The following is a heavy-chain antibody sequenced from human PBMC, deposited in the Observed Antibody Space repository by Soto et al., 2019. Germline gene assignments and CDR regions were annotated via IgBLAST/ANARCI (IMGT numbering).Heavy chain of an antibody. V-gene: IGHV3-30-3*01. CDR1: EFTFNTYA. CDR2: TSYDSTNT. Sequence: QVQLMESGGGVVQPGTTLRLSCSASEFTFNTYAMHWVRQAPGRGLDWVAVTSYDSTNTKYADSVKGRFTISRDNSKNALLVQLTCLTPEDTAVSYCARDYDIRGSWSGGCASWGRGTLVIVSS. CDR3: ARDYDIRGSWSGGCAS. J-gene: IGHJ5*02. D-gene: IGHD3-22*01.